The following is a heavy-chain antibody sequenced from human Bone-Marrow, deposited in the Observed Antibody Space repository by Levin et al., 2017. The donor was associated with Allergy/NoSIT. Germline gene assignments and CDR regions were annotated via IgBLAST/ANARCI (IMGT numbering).Heavy chain of an antibody. J-gene: IGHJ6*02. CDR1: AFLFSDYA. Sequence: PGGSLRLSCAASAFLFSDYAMHWVRQAPGKGLEWVAVISFDGSDKYFADSVRGRFTISRDNSKNTLYLEMDSLSTDDTAVYFCAKDRSATTMVRRVIVHHYHGMDVWGQGTTVTVSS. CDR2: ISFDGSDK. D-gene: IGHD3-10*01. V-gene: IGHV3-30*18. CDR3: AKDRSATTMVRRVIVHHYHGMDV.